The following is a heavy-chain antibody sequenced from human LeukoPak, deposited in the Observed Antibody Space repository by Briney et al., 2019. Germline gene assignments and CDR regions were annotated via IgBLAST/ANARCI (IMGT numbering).Heavy chain of an antibody. D-gene: IGHD1-1*01. CDR2: IRDDGSAK. V-gene: IGHV3-7*01. CDR3: ARIQLYHGDFDS. CDR1: GFTFSDYY. Sequence: GGSLRLSCAASGFTFSDYYMTWVRQAPGKGLERVASIRDDGSAKYYMDSVKGRFTISRDDAKNSLSLQMRYMRVEDTATYYCARIQLYHGDFDSWGQGTLVTVSS. J-gene: IGHJ4*02.